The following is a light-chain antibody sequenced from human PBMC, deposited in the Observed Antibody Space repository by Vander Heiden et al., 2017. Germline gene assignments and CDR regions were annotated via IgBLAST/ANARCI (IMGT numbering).Light chain of an antibody. V-gene: IGLV3-1*01. CDR2: QDS. J-gene: IGLJ3*02. Sequence: SYELTQPPSVAVSPGQTASITCSGDKLGDKYACWYQPKPGQSPVRVIYQDSKRPSGIPECFSGSNSSTTATLTISGTQAGDEYYYYSQAWNSSTRVFGGGTKLTVL. CDR1: KLGDKY. CDR3: QAWNSSTRV.